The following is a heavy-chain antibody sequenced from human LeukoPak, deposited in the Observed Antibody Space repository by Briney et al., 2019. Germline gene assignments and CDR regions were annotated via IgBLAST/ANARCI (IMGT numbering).Heavy chain of an antibody. CDR2: IIPIFGTA. CDR1: GGTFSSYA. D-gene: IGHD1-26*01. CDR3: ARRRSGSRSWFDP. Sequence: ASVKVSCKASGGTFSSYAISWVRQAPGQGLEWMGGIIPIFGTANYAQKFQGRVTITADESTSTAYMELSSLRSEDTAVYYCARRRSGSRSWFDPWGQGTLVTVSS. V-gene: IGHV1-69*13. J-gene: IGHJ5*02.